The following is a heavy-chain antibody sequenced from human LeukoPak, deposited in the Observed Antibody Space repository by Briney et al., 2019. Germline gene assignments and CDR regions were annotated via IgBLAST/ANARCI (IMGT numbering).Heavy chain of an antibody. J-gene: IGHJ4*02. V-gene: IGHV4-34*01. Sequence: SETLPLTCAVYGGSFSGYYWSWIRQPPGKGLEWIGEINHSGSTNYNPSLKSRVTISVDTSKNQFSLKLSSVTAADTAVYYCARGYYDSSGYWIDYWGQGTLVTVSS. D-gene: IGHD3-22*01. CDR1: GGSFSGYY. CDR3: ARGYYDSSGYWIDY. CDR2: INHSGST.